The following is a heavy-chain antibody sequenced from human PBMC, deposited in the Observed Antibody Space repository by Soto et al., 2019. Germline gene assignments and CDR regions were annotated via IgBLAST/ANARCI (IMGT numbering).Heavy chain of an antibody. V-gene: IGHV1-2*02. Sequence: VASVKVSCKASGYTFTGYYMHWVRQAPGQGLEWMGWINPNSGGTNYAQKFQGRVTMTRDTSISTAYMELSRLRSDDTAVYYCARDLSVRYSSSWYSVLYWGQGTLVTVSS. D-gene: IGHD6-13*01. J-gene: IGHJ4*02. CDR2: INPNSGGT. CDR1: GYTFTGYY. CDR3: ARDLSVRYSSSWYSVLY.